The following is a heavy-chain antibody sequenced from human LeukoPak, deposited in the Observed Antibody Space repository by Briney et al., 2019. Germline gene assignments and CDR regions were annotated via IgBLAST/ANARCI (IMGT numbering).Heavy chain of an antibody. CDR3: TTDLGKGDY. Sequence: SGGSLRLSCAASGFTFSNAWMSWVRQAPGKGLEWVGRIKSKTAGGTTDYAAPVKGRFTISRDDSKNTLYLHMDSLKTEDTAVHYCTTDLGKGDYWGQGTLVTVSS. V-gene: IGHV3-15*01. D-gene: IGHD4-23*01. J-gene: IGHJ4*02. CDR2: IKSKTAGGTT. CDR1: GFTFSNAW.